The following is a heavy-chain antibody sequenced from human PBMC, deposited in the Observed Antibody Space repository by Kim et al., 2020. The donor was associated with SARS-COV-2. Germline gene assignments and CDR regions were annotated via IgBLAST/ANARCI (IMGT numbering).Heavy chain of an antibody. CDR3: ERNSGSMADDY. D-gene: IGHD6-19*01. CDR2: INPSGGST. Sequence: ASVKVSCKASGYTFTSYYMHWVRQAPGQGLEWMGIINPSGGSTSYAQKFQGRVTMTRDTSTSTVYMELSSLRSEDTAVYYCERNSGSMADDYWGQGTLVTVSS. V-gene: IGHV1-46*01. CDR1: GYTFTSYY. J-gene: IGHJ4*02.